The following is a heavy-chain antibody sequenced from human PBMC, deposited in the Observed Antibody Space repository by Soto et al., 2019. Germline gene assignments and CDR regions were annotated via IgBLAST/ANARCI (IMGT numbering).Heavy chain of an antibody. Sequence: QLQLQESGPGLVKPSETLSLTCTVSGGSISSSSYYWGWIRQPPVKGLECIGSIYYSGSTYYNPYLKSRVTISVDTSKNQVSLKLSSVTAADPAVYYCARLNTGYIRGWYSEYFQHWGQGTLVTVSS. V-gene: IGHV4-39*01. CDR3: ARLNTGYIRGWYSEYFQH. D-gene: IGHD6-19*01. CDR1: GGSISSSSYY. J-gene: IGHJ1*01. CDR2: IYYSGST.